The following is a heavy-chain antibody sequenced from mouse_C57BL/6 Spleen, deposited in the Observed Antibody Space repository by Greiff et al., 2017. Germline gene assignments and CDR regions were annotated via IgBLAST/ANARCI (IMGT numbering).Heavy chain of an antibody. CDR1: GFTFSDYG. CDR3: ARQGGYDEGAFDY. D-gene: IGHD2-2*01. V-gene: IGHV5-17*01. J-gene: IGHJ2*01. CDR2: ISSGSSTI. Sequence: EVQLVESGGGLVKPGGSLKLSCAASGFTFSDYGMHWVRQAPEKGLEWVAYISSGSSTIYYADTVKGRFTISRDNAKNTLFLQMTSLRSEDTAMYYCARQGGYDEGAFDYWGQGTTLTVSS.